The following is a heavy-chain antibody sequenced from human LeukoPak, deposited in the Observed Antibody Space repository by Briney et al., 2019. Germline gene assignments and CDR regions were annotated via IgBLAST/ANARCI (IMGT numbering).Heavy chain of an antibody. Sequence: PSETLSLTCAVSGGSISSNNWWSWVRQPPGKGLEWIGEMYRSGSTNYNPSLKSRVTISVDKSKNQFSLKLTSVTAADTAVYYCARDVGARLPGYWGQGTLVTVSS. CDR3: ARDVGARLPGY. CDR1: GGSISSNNW. J-gene: IGHJ4*02. D-gene: IGHD6-6*01. CDR2: MYRSGST. V-gene: IGHV4-4*02.